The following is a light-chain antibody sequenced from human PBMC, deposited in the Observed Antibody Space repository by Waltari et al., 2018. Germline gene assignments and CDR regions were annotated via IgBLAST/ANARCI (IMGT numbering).Light chain of an antibody. Sequence: QTVVTQEPSLTFSPGGTVTPTCASSTGAVTGGHHSNWFQQKPGQAPRPLIYDTSHTHAWTPARFSGSLLGGRAALTRSGVQPEDEADYYCLLHNGGAQPWVFGGGTKLTVL. CDR2: DTS. CDR1: TGAVTGGHH. J-gene: IGLJ3*02. CDR3: LLHNGGAQPWV. V-gene: IGLV7-43*01.